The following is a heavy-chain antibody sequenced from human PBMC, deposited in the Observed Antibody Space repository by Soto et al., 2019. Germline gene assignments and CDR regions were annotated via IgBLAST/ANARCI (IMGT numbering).Heavy chain of an antibody. Sequence: QVQLQESGPGLVKHSQTLCLTCTVSGASITSVAYYWTWIRQHPGKGLEWIGYIYYGGSTYYNPSLKSRVSISIDTSENNFSLRLTSVTAADTAVYYCARDRVTYGLDVWGQGTTVTVSS. CDR2: IYYGGST. D-gene: IGHD3-10*01. V-gene: IGHV4-31*03. CDR3: ARDRVTYGLDV. CDR1: GASITSVAYY. J-gene: IGHJ6*02.